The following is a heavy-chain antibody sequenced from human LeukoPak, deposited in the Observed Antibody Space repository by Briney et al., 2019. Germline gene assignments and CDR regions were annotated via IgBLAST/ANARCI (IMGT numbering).Heavy chain of an antibody. CDR3: ARHSLNLGILGD. J-gene: IGHJ4*02. Sequence: PSETLSLTCTVSGGSISSSTFYWGWIRQPPGKGLEWIGSTYYSGSTYCNPSLKSRVTISVDTSKNQFSLKLSSVTAADTAVYYCARHSLNLGILGDWGQGTLVTVSS. D-gene: IGHD3-16*01. CDR2: TYYSGST. CDR1: GGSISSSTFY. V-gene: IGHV4-39*01.